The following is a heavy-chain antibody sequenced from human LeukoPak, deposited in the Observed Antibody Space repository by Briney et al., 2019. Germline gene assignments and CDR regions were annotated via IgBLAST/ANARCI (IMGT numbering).Heavy chain of an antibody. CDR2: ISYSGST. D-gene: IGHD3-9*01. CDR1: GGSISSSSYY. V-gene: IGHV4-39*02. Sequence: SETLSLTCTVSGGSISSSSYYWGWIRQPPGKGLEWIGSISYSGSTYYNPSLKSRVTISVDTSKNHFSLNLSSVTAADTAVYYCARGSRYYDILTGSNIGRNWFDPWGQGTLVTVSS. J-gene: IGHJ5*02. CDR3: ARGSRYYDILTGSNIGRNWFDP.